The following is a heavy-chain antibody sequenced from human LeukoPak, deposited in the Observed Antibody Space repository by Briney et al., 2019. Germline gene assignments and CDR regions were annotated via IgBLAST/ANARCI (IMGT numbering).Heavy chain of an antibody. V-gene: IGHV3-30*18. CDR2: VFYDGSNT. D-gene: IGHD3-10*01. J-gene: IGHJ4*02. CDR1: GFTFSNYG. Sequence: GRSLRLSCAASGFTFSNYGMHWVRQAPGKGLERVAVVFYDGSNTYYADSVKGRFTISRDNSKNTLYLQMNSLRTEDTATYYCAKHSGLYYFDYWGQGTLVTVSS. CDR3: AKHSGLYYFDY.